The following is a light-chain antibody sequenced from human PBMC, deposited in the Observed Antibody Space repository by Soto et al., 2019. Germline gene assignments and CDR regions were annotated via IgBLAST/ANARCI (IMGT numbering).Light chain of an antibody. J-gene: IGLJ1*01. V-gene: IGLV2-14*01. CDR3: SSYTSSSTLYV. CDR2: DVX. CDR1: SSDVGGYNY. Sequence: QSALTQPASVSGSPGQSITISCTGTSSDVGGYNYVSWYQQHPGKAPNLMIFDVXXRPXGVXNRXSGSKSGNTASLTISGLQAEDEADYYCSSYTSSSTLYVFGTGTKLTVL.